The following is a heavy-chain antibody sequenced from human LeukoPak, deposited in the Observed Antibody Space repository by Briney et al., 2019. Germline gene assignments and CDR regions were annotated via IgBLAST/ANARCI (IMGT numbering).Heavy chain of an antibody. CDR1: GFTFSSYE. Sequence: GGSLRLSCAASGFTFSSYEINWGRQAPGKGLEGGSYISSSGSTIYYAASVKGRFTISRDNAKNPLYLQMNSLRAEDTAVYYCARVVGATVVDYWGQGTLVTVSS. CDR2: ISSSGSTI. D-gene: IGHD1-26*01. V-gene: IGHV3-48*03. CDR3: ARVVGATVVDY. J-gene: IGHJ4*02.